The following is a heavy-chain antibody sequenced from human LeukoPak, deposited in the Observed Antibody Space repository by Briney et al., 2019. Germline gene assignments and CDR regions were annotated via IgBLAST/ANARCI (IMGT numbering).Heavy chain of an antibody. CDR1: GFTFSSYS. Sequence: GGSLRLSCAASGFTFSSYSMNWVRQAPGKGLEWLSYITSSSSTIFYADSVKGRFTISRDNAKNSLYLQMNSLRAEDMALYYCAKDFRRSSWYSGDAFDIWGQGTMVTVSS. CDR2: ITSSSSTI. CDR3: AKDFRRSSWYSGDAFDI. V-gene: IGHV3-48*04. J-gene: IGHJ3*02. D-gene: IGHD6-13*01.